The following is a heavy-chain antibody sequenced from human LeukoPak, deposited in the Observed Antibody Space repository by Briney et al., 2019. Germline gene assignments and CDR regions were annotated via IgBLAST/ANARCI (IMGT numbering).Heavy chain of an antibody. CDR2: ISAYNGNT. CDR1: GCTFTSYG. CDR3: ARRYCSSTSCYLAEYYFDY. J-gene: IGHJ4*02. Sequence: ASVKVSCKASGCTFTSYGISWVRQAPGQGLEWMGWISAYNGNTNYAQKLQGRVTMTTDTSTSTAYMELRSLRSDDTAVYYCARRYCSSTSCYLAEYYFDYWGQGTLVTVSS. D-gene: IGHD2-2*01. V-gene: IGHV1-18*01.